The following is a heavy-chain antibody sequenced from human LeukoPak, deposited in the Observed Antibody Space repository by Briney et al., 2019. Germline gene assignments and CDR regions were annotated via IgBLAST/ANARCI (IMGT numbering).Heavy chain of an antibody. V-gene: IGHV3-43*02. J-gene: IGHJ6*02. CDR2: ISGDGGST. Sequence: GGSLRLSCAGSGFTFSNYGVSWVRQAPGKGLEWVSLISGDGGSTYYADSVKGRFTISRDNSKNSLYLQMNSLRTEDTALYYCAKGSTDIVVVPAAMYYYYYGMDVWGQGTTVTVSS. D-gene: IGHD2-2*01. CDR3: AKGSTDIVVVPAAMYYYYYGMDV. CDR1: GFTFSNYG.